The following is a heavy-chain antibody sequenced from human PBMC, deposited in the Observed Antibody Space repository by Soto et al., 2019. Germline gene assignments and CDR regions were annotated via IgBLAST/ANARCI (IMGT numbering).Heavy chain of an antibody. CDR2: ISGSGDNT. CDR1: GFTFSSYA. V-gene: IGHV3-23*01. CDR3: AKDLGTDDFWSAYYTYYYMDV. J-gene: IGHJ6*03. Sequence: PGGSLRLSCAASGFTFSSYALNWVRQAPGKGLEWVSVISGSGDNTYYADSVKGRFTISRDNSKNTLDLQMNSLRAEDTAVYYCAKDLGTDDFWSAYYTYYYMDVWGKGTTVTVSS. D-gene: IGHD3-3*01.